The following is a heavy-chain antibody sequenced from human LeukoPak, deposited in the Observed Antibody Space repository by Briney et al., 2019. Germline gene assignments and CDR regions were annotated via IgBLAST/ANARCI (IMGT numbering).Heavy chain of an antibody. D-gene: IGHD3-22*01. Sequence: GGSLRLSCAASGFTVSSNYMSWVRQAPGKGLEWVSVIYSGGSTYYADSMKGRFTISRDNSKNTLYLQMSSLRAEDTAVYYCVQDYYDSSGYFYSGYWGQGTLVTVSS. V-gene: IGHV3-53*05. CDR2: IYSGGST. CDR1: GFTVSSNY. J-gene: IGHJ4*02. CDR3: VQDYYDSSGYFYSGY.